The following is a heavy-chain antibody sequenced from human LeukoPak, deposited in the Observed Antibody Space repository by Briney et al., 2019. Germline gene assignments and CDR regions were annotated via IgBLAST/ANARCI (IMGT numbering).Heavy chain of an antibody. J-gene: IGHJ4*02. CDR2: IWYDGHTK. CDR1: GFTFSNYG. V-gene: IGHV3-33*01. D-gene: IGHD6-19*01. CDR3: AREWGRIAVAGGPGY. Sequence: PGGSLRLSCAVSGFTFSNYGMHWPRQAPGKGLEWLTLIWYDGHTKFYADSVKGRFTVSRDNSKNTLYLQMDNLRDEDTAVYYCAREWGRIAVAGGPGYWGQGTLVTVSS.